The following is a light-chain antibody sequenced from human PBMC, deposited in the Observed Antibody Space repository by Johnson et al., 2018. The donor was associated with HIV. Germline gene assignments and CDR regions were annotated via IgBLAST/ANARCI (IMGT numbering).Light chain of an antibody. CDR1: SSNIGNNF. V-gene: IGLV1-51*02. CDR2: SNN. CDR3: GTWDSSLSAV. Sequence: HSVLTQPPSVSAAPGQKVTISCSGSSSNIGNNFVSWYQQLPGTAPKLLIYSNNQRPSGVPDRFSGSKSGTSATLGITGLQTGDEADYYCGTWDSSLSAVFGTGTKVTVL. J-gene: IGLJ1*01.